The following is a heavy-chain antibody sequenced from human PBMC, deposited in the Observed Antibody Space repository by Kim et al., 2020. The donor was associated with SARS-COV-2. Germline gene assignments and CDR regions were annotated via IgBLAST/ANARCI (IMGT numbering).Heavy chain of an antibody. Sequence: ASVKVSCKASGYTFTNYYMHWVRQAPGQGLEWMGIINPSGADTRYAQKFQGRGTMTRDTSTSTVYMELYSLRSEDTAVYYCARDSYGSGYYYGMDVWGQGTTVTVSS. CDR1: GYTFTNYY. CDR2: INPSGADT. D-gene: IGHD3-10*01. V-gene: IGHV1-46*01. CDR3: ARDSYGSGYYYGMDV. J-gene: IGHJ6*02.